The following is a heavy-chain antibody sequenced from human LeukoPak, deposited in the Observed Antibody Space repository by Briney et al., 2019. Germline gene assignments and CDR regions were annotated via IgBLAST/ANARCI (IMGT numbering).Heavy chain of an antibody. D-gene: IGHD4-17*01. J-gene: IGHJ3*02. V-gene: IGHV4-59*11. CDR3: ARDLVTVTKGFDI. CDR2: ISYIGTT. Sequence: SQTLSLTCPLSDDSFSSHYWRWIRQPPGKGLEWIGYISYIGTTNYNPSLKSRFTLSIDTSKNQFSLKLSSVTDADAAVYYCARDLVTVTKGFDIWGQGTMVSVSS. CDR1: DDSFSSHY.